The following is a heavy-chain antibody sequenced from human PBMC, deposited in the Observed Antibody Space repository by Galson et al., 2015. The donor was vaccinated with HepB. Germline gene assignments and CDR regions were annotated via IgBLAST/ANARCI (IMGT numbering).Heavy chain of an antibody. Sequence: SLRLSCAASGFSFSDYNMNWVRQAPGKGLEWVASISGNGAYIYYADSVKGRFFTSKDNARKSLSLRLSSLRVDDTAVYFCARDAKRSLGYSWLNIFYLDYWGQGALVSVSS. D-gene: IGHD5-18*01. V-gene: IGHV3-21*01. J-gene: IGHJ4*02. CDR2: ISGNGAYI. CDR1: GFSFSDYN. CDR3: ARDAKRSLGYSWLNIFYLDY.